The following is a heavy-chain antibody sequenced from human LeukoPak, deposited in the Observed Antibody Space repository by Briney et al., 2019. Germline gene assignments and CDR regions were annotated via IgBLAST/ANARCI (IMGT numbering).Heavy chain of an antibody. V-gene: IGHV4-39*07. Sequence: SETLSLTCTVSGGSISSSSYYWGWIRQPPGKGLEWIGTIYYTGATQFNPSLKSRVTMSVDTSKNQFSLKLSSVTAADTAVYYCARVVRDDYYYYYMDVWGKGTTVTVSS. D-gene: IGHD4-17*01. J-gene: IGHJ6*03. CDR2: IYYTGAT. CDR1: GGSISSSSYY. CDR3: ARVVRDDYYYYYMDV.